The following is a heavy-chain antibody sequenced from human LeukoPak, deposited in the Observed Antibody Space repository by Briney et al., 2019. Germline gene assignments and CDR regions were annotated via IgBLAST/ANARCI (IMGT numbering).Heavy chain of an antibody. Sequence: SQTLSLTCTVSGGSIRSGGYYWNWIRQPAGKGLEWIGRINPSGSTNYNPSLKSRVTISVDTSKNQFSLKLSSVTAADTAVYYCARGIRPMDYYDGSGYYDYWGQGTLVTVPS. CDR1: GGSIRSGGYY. CDR2: INPSGST. V-gene: IGHV4-61*02. J-gene: IGHJ4*02. CDR3: ARGIRPMDYYDGSGYYDY. D-gene: IGHD3-22*01.